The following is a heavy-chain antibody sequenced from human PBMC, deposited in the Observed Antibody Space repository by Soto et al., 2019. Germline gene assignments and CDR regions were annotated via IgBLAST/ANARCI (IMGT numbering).Heavy chain of an antibody. CDR3: ARHGSYYDRSGYVDY. CDR1: GGSISSGTYY. Sequence: TLSLTCTASGGSISSGTYYWGWIRQPPGKGLEWIGSVSYGGTTYYNPSLQSRVALSVDTSKKQFSLNMTSVTAADTAVYYCARHGSYYDRSGYVDYWGQGTLVTVSS. CDR2: VSYGGTT. D-gene: IGHD3-22*01. J-gene: IGHJ4*02. V-gene: IGHV4-39*01.